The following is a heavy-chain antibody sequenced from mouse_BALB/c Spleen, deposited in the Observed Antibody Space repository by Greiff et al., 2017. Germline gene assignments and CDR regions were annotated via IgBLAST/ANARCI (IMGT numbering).Heavy chain of an antibody. Sequence: QVQLQQSGAELAKPGASVKMSCKASGYTFTSYWMHWVKQRPGQGLEWIGYINPSTGYTEYNQKFKDKATLTADKSSSTAYMQLSSLTSEDSAVYYCAREDYYGYDGAYWGQGTLVTVSA. J-gene: IGHJ3*01. D-gene: IGHD2-2*01. CDR1: GYTFTSYW. CDR3: AREDYYGYDGAY. V-gene: IGHV1-7*01. CDR2: INPSTGYT.